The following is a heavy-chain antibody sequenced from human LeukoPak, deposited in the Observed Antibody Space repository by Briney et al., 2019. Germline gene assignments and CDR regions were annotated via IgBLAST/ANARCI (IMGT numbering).Heavy chain of an antibody. Sequence: ADPLSLPCSVSGGPISSYYWRCIRQPPGKALEWIGYIYYSGNTNSNPSLKSRVTIPLDPSKNHFSLKLRSVTAADTAVYYCVRVQAFSGYDFQKLLDYWGQGTLVTVSS. J-gene: IGHJ4*02. D-gene: IGHD5-12*01. CDR1: GGPISSYY. V-gene: IGHV4-59*07. CDR2: IYYSGNT. CDR3: VRVQAFSGYDFQKLLDY.